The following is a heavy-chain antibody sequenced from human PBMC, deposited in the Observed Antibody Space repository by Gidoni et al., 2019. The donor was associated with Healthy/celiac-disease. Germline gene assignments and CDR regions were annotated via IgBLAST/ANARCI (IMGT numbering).Heavy chain of an antibody. Sequence: QLQLQESGSGLVKPSQTLSLTCAVSGGSISSGGYSWSWIRQPPGKGLEWIGYIYNSGSTYYNQSINSRVTISVDRSKNKFSLKLRSVTAADTAVYYCARAPAGVDNWFDPWGQGTLVTVSS. CDR2: IYNSGST. CDR1: GGSISSGGYS. CDR3: ARAPAGVDNWFDP. J-gene: IGHJ5*02. D-gene: IGHD2-15*01. V-gene: IGHV4-30-2*01.